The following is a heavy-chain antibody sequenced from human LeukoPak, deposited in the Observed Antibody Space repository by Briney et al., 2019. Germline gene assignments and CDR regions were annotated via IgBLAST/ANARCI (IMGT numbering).Heavy chain of an antibody. Sequence: GGSLRLSCAVSGFNFDDYAMHSVRQAPGRGLEWVSGINWKTGNGIYADSVKGRFNIARDNAKNHLYPQIGSLRAEDTALYYCTRRAARWQFDLWGRGTLLTVSS. CDR1: GFNFDDYA. V-gene: IGHV3-9*01. CDR2: INWKTGNG. CDR3: TRRAARWQFDL. J-gene: IGHJ2*01. D-gene: IGHD5-24*01.